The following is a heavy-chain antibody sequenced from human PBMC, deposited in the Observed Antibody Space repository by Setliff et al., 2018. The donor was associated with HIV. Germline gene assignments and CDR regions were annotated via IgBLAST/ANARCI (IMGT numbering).Heavy chain of an antibody. CDR3: ARGWEGGMDY. D-gene: IGHD1-26*01. J-gene: IGHJ4*02. CDR1: GYTFTRYF. V-gene: IGHV1-46*01. Sequence: ASVKVSCKASGYTFTRYFMHCVRQAPGQGLEWLGMINPSGGSTWYAQKFQGRVTMTGDTSTNTLYMELSSLRSEDTAVYYCARGWEGGMDYWGQGALVTVSS. CDR2: INPSGGST.